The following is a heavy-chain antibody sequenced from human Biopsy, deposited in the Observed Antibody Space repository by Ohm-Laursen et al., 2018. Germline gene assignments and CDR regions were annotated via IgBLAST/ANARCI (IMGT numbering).Heavy chain of an antibody. CDR1: GASIEDYY. CDR2: INYRGNT. Sequence: SDTLSLTCTVSGASIEDYYWTWIRQAPGKTLEWIASINYRGNTNYNASLKSRVTISVDTSRNHFSLRLSSLTAADTAVYYCARGSNDFGGLYFPRWGQGTLLTVSS. CDR3: ARGSNDFGGLYFPR. J-gene: IGHJ4*02. D-gene: IGHD4-23*01. V-gene: IGHV4-59*07.